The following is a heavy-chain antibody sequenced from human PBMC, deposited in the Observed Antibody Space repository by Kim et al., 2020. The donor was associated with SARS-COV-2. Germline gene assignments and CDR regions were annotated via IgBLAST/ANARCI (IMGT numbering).Heavy chain of an antibody. Sequence: GGSLRLSCAASEITFKTYGVHWVRQAPGKGLEWVALISYDGSNKYYADSVKGRFSISRDNSKDTLYLQMSSLGAEDTAVYYCARDFRPGNFYYYGMDVWGQGTAVTVSS. J-gene: IGHJ6*02. V-gene: IGHV3-33*05. CDR1: EITFKTYG. CDR2: ISYDGSNK. CDR3: ARDFRPGNFYYYGMDV.